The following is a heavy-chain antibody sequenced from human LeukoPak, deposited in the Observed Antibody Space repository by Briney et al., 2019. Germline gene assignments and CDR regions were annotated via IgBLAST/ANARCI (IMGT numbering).Heavy chain of an antibody. D-gene: IGHD3-10*02. J-gene: IGHJ3*01. CDR2: ITSSSSYI. Sequence: GGSLRLSCAASGFSFSSYHMNWVRQAPGKGLEWVSSITSSSSYIYYADSVKGRFTISRDNSKNTLYLQMNSLRAEDTAIYYCAKDVRSTERGGGAFDLWGQGTMVTVSS. CDR3: AKDVRSTERGGGAFDL. CDR1: GFSFSSYH. V-gene: IGHV3-21*01.